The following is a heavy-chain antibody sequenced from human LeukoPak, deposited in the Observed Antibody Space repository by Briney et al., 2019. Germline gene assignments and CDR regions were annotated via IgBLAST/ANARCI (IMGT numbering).Heavy chain of an antibody. CDR1: GGSFSNHY. D-gene: IGHD1-7*01. CDR2: IYHTGST. CDR3: ARGNYVDWFDP. V-gene: IGHV4-59*11. Sequence: PSETLSLTCTVSGGSFSNHYWSWIRQPPGKGLEWIGYIYHTGSTNCNPSLKSRVTISVDTSKNQFSLKLSSVTAADTAVYYCARGNYVDWFDPWGQGTQVTVSS. J-gene: IGHJ5*02.